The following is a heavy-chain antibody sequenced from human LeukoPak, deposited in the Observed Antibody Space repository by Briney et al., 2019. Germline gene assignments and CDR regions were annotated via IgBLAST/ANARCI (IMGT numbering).Heavy chain of an antibody. J-gene: IGHJ3*02. CDR1: GFTFSSYA. CDR3: AKDRLRGNGRYAFDI. Sequence: GGSLRLSCAASGFTFSSYAMSWVRPAPGKGLEWVSAISGSGGSTYYADSVKGRFTISRDNSKNTLYLQMNSLRAEDTAVYYCAKDRLRGNGRYAFDIWGQGTMVTVSS. D-gene: IGHD1-26*01. V-gene: IGHV3-23*01. CDR2: ISGSGGST.